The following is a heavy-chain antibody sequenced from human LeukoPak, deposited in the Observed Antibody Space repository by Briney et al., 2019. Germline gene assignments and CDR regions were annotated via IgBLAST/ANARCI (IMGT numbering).Heavy chain of an antibody. J-gene: IGHJ4*02. CDR1: GFSFSRYW. D-gene: IGHD1-26*01. CDR2: IKEDGTEK. CDR3: ARDIGYSTFDY. V-gene: IGHV3-7*01. Sequence: GGSLRLSCGASGFSFSRYWMSWVRQAPGKGLEWVANIKEDGTEKNYVDAVKGRFTISRDDAKNSLYLQMNSLRADDTAVYYCARDIGYSTFDYWGQGTLVTVSS.